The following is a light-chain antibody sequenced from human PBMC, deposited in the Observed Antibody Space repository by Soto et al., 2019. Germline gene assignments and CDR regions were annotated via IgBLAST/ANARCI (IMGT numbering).Light chain of an antibody. J-gene: IGKJ2*01. CDR3: QQSYRIPPT. CDR1: QTFSGH. Sequence: DIQMTQSPSSLSASVGDTVTISCRANQTFSGHLNWYQQKQGKAPKLLIYGASFLQSVVPSRFSGSGSETDFSLTISSLQPDDSSTYYCQQSYRIPPTFGQGTKVEI. CDR2: GAS. V-gene: IGKV1-39*01.